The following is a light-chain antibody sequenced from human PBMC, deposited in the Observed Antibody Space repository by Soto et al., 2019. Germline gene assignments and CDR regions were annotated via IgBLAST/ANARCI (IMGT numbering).Light chain of an antibody. Sequence: EIVLTQSPATLSLSPGERATLSCRASQSVSSYLAWYQQKPGQAPRLLIYDASNRATGITARFSGSGSGTDFTLTISSREPEDFAVYYCQQRSNWYTFGQGTKLEIK. CDR2: DAS. CDR3: QQRSNWYT. J-gene: IGKJ2*01. CDR1: QSVSSY. V-gene: IGKV3-11*01.